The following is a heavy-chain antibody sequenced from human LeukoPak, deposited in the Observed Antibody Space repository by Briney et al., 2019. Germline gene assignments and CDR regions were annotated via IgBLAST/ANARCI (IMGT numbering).Heavy chain of an antibody. J-gene: IGHJ6*03. CDR2: IYTSGST. CDR3: ARGSGGYSGYDTYYYYMDV. CDR1: GGSISSYY. Sequence: SETLSLTCTVSGGSISSYYWSWIRQPAGKGLEWIGRIYTSGSTNYNPSLKSRVTTSVDTSKNQFSLKLSSVTAADTAVYYCARGSGGYSGYDTYYYYMDVWGKGTTVTVSS. D-gene: IGHD5-12*01. V-gene: IGHV4-4*07.